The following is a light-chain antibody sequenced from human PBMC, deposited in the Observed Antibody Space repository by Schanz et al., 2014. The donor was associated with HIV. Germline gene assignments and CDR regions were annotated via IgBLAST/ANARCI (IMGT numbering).Light chain of an antibody. CDR3: ATWDDSLKGVV. CDR1: SSNIGSNA. Sequence: QSVLTQPPSASGTPGQRVTISCSVSSSNIGSNAVNWFQHLPGTAPKLLIYSDNQRPSRVPDRFFGSKSGTSASLAISGLRSDDEAHYYCATWDDSLKGVVFGGGTKLTVL. J-gene: IGLJ2*01. V-gene: IGLV1-44*01. CDR2: SDN.